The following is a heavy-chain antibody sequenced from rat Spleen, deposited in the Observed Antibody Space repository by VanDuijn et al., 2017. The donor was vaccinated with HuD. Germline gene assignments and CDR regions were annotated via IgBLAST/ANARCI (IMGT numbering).Heavy chain of an antibody. CDR3: GRHYHTSYIYFDY. V-gene: IGHV5-7*01. CDR2: ISYDGSST. D-gene: IGHD1-2*01. Sequence: EVQLVESGGGLVQPGRSLKLSCAASGFTFSDYNMAWVRQAPKKGLEWVATISYDGSSTYYRDSVKGRFTISRDNARSTLYLQMDSLRSEDTATYYCGRHYHTSYIYFDYWGQGASVTVSS. CDR1: GFTFSDYN. J-gene: IGHJ4*01.